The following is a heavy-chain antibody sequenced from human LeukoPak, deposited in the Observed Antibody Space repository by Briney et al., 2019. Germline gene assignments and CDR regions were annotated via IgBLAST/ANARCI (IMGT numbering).Heavy chain of an antibody. J-gene: IGHJ4*02. D-gene: IGHD3/OR15-3a*01. CDR3: ARGYPLDWNYFDY. CDR1: GYTFTTYY. V-gene: IGHV1-46*01. CDR2: INPSDGTT. Sequence: ASVNVSCKASGYTFTTYYIHWVRQAPGQGLEWMGIINPSDGTTSSAQKFQGRVTMTRDTSTNTVYMELSSLRSGDTAVYYCARGYPLDWNYFDYWGQGMLVTVSS.